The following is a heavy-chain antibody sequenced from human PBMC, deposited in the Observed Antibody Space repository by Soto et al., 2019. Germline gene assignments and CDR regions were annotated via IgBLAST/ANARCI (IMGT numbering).Heavy chain of an antibody. Sequence: GSLRLSCAASGFTFSSYAMSWVRQAPGKGLEWVSAISGSGGSTYYADSVKGRFTISRDNSKNTLYLQMNSLRAEDTAVYYCAKDLIPSDIVVVVAATNFDYWGQGTLVTVSS. CDR3: AKDLIPSDIVVVVAATNFDY. V-gene: IGHV3-23*01. CDR1: GFTFSSYA. D-gene: IGHD2-15*01. CDR2: ISGSGGST. J-gene: IGHJ4*02.